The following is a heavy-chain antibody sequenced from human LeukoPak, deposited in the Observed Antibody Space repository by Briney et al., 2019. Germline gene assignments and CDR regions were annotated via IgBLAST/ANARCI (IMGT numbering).Heavy chain of an antibody. V-gene: IGHV3-48*01. CDR3: ARGSNFYDSSGYYHPFDY. D-gene: IGHD3-22*01. J-gene: IGHJ4*02. CDR2: ISSSSTI. CDR1: GFTFSSYS. Sequence: GGSLRLSCAASGFTFSSYSMNWVRQAPGKGLEWVSYISSSSTIYYADSVQGRFTISRDNAKNSLYLQMNSLRAEDTAVYYCARGSNFYDSSGYYHPFDYWGQGTLVTVSS.